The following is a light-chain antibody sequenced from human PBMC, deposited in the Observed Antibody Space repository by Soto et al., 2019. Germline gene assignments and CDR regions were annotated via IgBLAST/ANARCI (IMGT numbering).Light chain of an antibody. CDR1: QSVSSF. CDR3: QQRSNWPKT. V-gene: IGKV3-11*01. Sequence: EIVLTQSPATLSLSPGERATLSCRASQSVSSFLAWYQQKPGQAPRLLIYDASPRATGIPARCSGSGSGTDVTLTISSLEAEDVAVYYCQQRSNWPKTFGQGTKVDIK. J-gene: IGKJ1*01. CDR2: DAS.